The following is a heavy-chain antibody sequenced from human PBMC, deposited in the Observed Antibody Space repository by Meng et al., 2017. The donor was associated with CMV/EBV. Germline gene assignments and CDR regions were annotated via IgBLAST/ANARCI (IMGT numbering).Heavy chain of an antibody. CDR1: GGTFSSYA. CDR3: ARHHGSIAVAGTPPYSDYYYGMDV. V-gene: IGHV1-69*10. J-gene: IGHJ6*02. CDR2: IIPILGIA. Sequence: KISCKASGGTFSSYAISWVRQAPGQGLEWMGGIIPILGIANYAQKFQGRVTITADKSTSTAYMELSSLRSEDTAVYYCARHHGSIAVAGTPPYSDYYYGMDVWGQGTTVTVSS. D-gene: IGHD6-19*01.